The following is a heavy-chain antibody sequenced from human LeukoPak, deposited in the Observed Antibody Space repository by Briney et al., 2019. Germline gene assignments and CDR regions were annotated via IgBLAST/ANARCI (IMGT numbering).Heavy chain of an antibody. CDR1: GFTFSSYG. D-gene: IGHD6-19*01. J-gene: IGHJ4*02. V-gene: IGHV3-30*18. Sequence: PGGSLRLSCAASGFTFSSYGMHWVRQAPGKGLEWVAVISYDGSNKYYADSVKGRFTISRDNSKNTLYLQMNSLRAEDTAVYYCAKHQEKAGYSSGWFVDYWGQGTLVTVSS. CDR3: AKHQEKAGYSSGWFVDY. CDR2: ISYDGSNK.